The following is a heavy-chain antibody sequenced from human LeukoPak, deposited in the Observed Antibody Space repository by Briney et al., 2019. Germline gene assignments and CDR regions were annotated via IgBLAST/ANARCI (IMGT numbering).Heavy chain of an antibody. CDR1: GYTFTSSA. CDR2: INAGNGNT. V-gene: IGHV1-3*01. D-gene: IGHD4-17*01. Sequence: ASVKVSCKASGYTFTSSAMHWVRQAPGQRLEWMGWINAGNGNTKYSQKFQGRVTITRDTSASTAYMELSSLRSEDTAVYYCARTLHDYGDYSYYYYGMDVWGQGTTVTVSS. J-gene: IGHJ6*02. CDR3: ARTLHDYGDYSYYYYGMDV.